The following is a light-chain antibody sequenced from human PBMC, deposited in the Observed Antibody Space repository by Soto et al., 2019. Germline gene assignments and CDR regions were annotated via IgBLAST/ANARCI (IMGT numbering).Light chain of an antibody. J-gene: IGLJ3*02. V-gene: IGLV2-14*01. CDR1: SSDVGGYNY. CDR3: QSYDSSNWV. Sequence: QSVLTQPASVSGSPGQSITISCTGTSSDVGGYNYVSWYQQHPGKAPKLIIYDVSYRPSGVSNRFSGSKSGNTASLTISGLKTEDEADYYCQSYDSSNWVFGGGTKLTVL. CDR2: DVS.